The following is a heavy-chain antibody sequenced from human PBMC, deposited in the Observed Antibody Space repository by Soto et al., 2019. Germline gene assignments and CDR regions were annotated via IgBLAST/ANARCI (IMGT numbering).Heavy chain of an antibody. V-gene: IGHV3-23*01. CDR2: ISGSGGST. CDR3: AKAAPQYYDILTGYYTDYYFDY. D-gene: IGHD3-9*01. CDR1: GFTFSSYA. Sequence: PWGSLRLSCAASGFTFSSYAISFCRHSPLKGLEWVSAISGSGGSTYYADSVKGRFTISRDNSKNTLYLQMNSLRAEDTAVYYCAKAAPQYYDILTGYYTDYYFDYWGQGTLVTVPQ. J-gene: IGHJ4*02.